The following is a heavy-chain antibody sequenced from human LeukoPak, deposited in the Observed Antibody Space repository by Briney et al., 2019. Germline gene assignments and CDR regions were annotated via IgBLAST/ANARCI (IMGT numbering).Heavy chain of an antibody. CDR2: IRYDGSNK. D-gene: IGHD2-15*01. CDR1: GFTFSSYG. J-gene: IGHJ5*02. CDR3: AKRGGLSSLFDP. Sequence: GGSLRLSCAASGFTFSSYGMHWVRQAPGKGLEWVAFIRYDGSNKYYADSVKGRFTISRDNSKNTLYLQMNSLRAEDTAVYYCAKRGGLSSLFDPWGQGTLVPVSS. V-gene: IGHV3-30*02.